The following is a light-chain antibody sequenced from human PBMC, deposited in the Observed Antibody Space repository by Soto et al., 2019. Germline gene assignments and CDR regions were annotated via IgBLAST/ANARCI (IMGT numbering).Light chain of an antibody. J-gene: IGLJ2*01. V-gene: IGLV3-1*01. Sequence: ELTQPPSVSVSPGQTASITCSGDKLGDKYACWYQQKPGQSPVLVIYQDSKRPSGIPERFSGSNSGNTATLTISGTQAMDEADYYCQAWDSSTAKGVFGGGTKLTVL. CDR1: KLGDKY. CDR3: QAWDSSTAKGV. CDR2: QDS.